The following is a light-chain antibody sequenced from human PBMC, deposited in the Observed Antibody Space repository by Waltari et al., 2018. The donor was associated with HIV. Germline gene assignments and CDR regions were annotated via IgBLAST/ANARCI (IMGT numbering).Light chain of an antibody. CDR2: RNY. CDR3: GVWDSSLKERL. J-gene: IGLJ3*02. Sequence: QSVLTQPPSASGTTGQTVTISCSGSTSNIETEWVYWYQQLPGKAPKLLLYRNYQPAAGAPDRFSTAKSWASASLVIRGLRSADEADYYCGVWDSSLKERLFGGGTKLTVL. CDR1: TSNIETEW. V-gene: IGLV1-47*01.